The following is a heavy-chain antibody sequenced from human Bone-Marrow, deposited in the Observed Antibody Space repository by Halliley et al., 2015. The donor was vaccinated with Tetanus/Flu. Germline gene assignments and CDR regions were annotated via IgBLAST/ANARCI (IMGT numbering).Heavy chain of an antibody. D-gene: IGHD1-26*01. J-gene: IGHJ5*01. CDR2: NGDGSAT. Sequence: NGDGSATRYAEYVRGRFTISRDNAKNTLYLQMSDLRAEDTAIYYCVRDPSVDLVIVENRFDSWGQGTLATVSP. CDR3: VRDPSVDLVIVENRFDS. V-gene: IGHV3-74*01.